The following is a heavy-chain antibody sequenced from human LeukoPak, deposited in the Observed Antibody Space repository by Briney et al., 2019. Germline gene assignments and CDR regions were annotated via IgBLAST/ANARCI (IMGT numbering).Heavy chain of an antibody. Sequence: QPGGSLRLSCAASGFTFSSYVMSWVRQAPGKGLEWVSALSGSGGSTYSADSVKGRFTISRDNSKNTLYLQMNGLRAEDTAIYFCAKGGSSWSLHMGVWGKGTTVTVSS. J-gene: IGHJ6*03. V-gene: IGHV3-23*01. CDR3: AKGGSSWSLHMGV. CDR2: LSGSGGST. D-gene: IGHD6-13*01. CDR1: GFTFSSYV.